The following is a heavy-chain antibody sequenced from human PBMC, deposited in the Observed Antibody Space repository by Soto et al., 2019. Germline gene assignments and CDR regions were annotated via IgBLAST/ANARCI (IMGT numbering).Heavy chain of an antibody. CDR2: ISSNSAYI. CDR1: GFTFRSYS. Sequence: EVQLVESGGGLVTPGGSLRVSCAASGFTFRSYSMNWVRQAPGKGLEWISTISSNSAYIYYADSVEGRFTISRDNARNSVYLQLNSLRADDTAIYYCSRDQRLGQPFAFDVWGQGTIVTVSS. J-gene: IGHJ3*01. V-gene: IGHV3-21*01. CDR3: SRDQRLGQPFAFDV.